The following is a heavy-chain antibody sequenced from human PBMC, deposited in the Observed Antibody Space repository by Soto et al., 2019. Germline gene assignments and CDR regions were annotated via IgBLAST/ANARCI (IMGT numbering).Heavy chain of an antibody. D-gene: IGHD5-12*01. V-gene: IGHV1-69*01. CDR1: GGTFTYSA. Sequence: QVQLVQSGAEVKKPGSSVKVSCKASGGTFTYSAVSWVRQAPGQGLEWMGGIIPMFGTPNYAQKFQGRLTISADESTSTVYMELSSLRSEDAAVYYCARGTRRVGYREYWHFDLWGRGTLVTVSS. CDR2: IIPMFGTP. CDR3: ARGTRRVGYREYWHFDL. J-gene: IGHJ2*01.